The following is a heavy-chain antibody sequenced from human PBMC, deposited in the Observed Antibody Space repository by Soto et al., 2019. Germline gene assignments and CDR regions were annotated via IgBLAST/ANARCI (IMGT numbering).Heavy chain of an antibody. Sequence: GGSLRLSCAASGFTFSSYAMSWVRQAPGKGLEWVSAISGSGGSTYYAEYVKGRFTISRDNSKNTLYLQMNSLRTEDNAVYYCEKDQENWNYYFDYWGQVTLVTVSS. CDR3: EKDQENWNYYFDY. CDR2: ISGSGGST. CDR1: GFTFSSYA. D-gene: IGHD1-7*01. V-gene: IGHV3-23*01. J-gene: IGHJ4*02.